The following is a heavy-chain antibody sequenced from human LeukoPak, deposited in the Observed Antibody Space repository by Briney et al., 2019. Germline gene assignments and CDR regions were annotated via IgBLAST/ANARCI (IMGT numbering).Heavy chain of an antibody. CDR1: GYTFANYD. CDR3: ARVSNWNYQGFDS. D-gene: IGHD1-7*01. V-gene: IGHV1-18*01. CDR2: ISTYNGNT. Sequence: ASVKVSCKASGYTFANYDINWVRQAPGQGLEWMGWISTYNGNTNYAQRLQGRVTMTTDTSTSTAYMELRSLRSDDTAVYYCARVSNWNYQGFDSWGQGTLVTVTS. J-gene: IGHJ4*02.